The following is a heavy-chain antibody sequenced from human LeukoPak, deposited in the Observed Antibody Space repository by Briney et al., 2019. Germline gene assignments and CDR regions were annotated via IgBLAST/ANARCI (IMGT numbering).Heavy chain of an antibody. CDR1: GGSISSYY. CDR2: IYTSGST. Sequence: PSETLSLTCTVSGGSISSYYWSWIRQPAGKGLEWIGRIYTSGSTNYNPSLKSRVTMSVDTSKNQFSLKLSSVTAADTAVYYCARVGYYYDSSGYYAERGFDPWGQGTLVTVSS. J-gene: IGHJ5*02. D-gene: IGHD3-22*01. V-gene: IGHV4-4*07. CDR3: ARVGYYYDSSGYYAERGFDP.